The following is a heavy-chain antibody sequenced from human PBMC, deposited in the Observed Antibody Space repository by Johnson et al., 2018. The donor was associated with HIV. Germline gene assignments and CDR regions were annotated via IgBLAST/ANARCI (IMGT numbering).Heavy chain of an antibody. D-gene: IGHD2-8*01. J-gene: IGHJ3*02. V-gene: IGHV3-20*03. CDR3: ARSVNAGRPFDI. Sequence: VQLVESGGGLVQPGGSLRLSSTVPGFTFDDNDMSRVRQAPGKGLECVSATTPSGGGTYYADSVKGRFTISRDNAKNSLYLQMNSLRAEDTAVYYCARSVNAGRPFDIWGQGTLVTVSS. CDR1: GFTFDDND. CDR2: TTPSGGGT.